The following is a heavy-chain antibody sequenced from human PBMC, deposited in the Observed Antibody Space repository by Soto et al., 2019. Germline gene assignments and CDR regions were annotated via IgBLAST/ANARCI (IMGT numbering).Heavy chain of an antibody. D-gene: IGHD6-13*01. CDR2: IYSGGST. CDR1: GFTVSSNY. CDR3: ARGYSSSWRHFDY. J-gene: IGHJ4*02. V-gene: IGHV3-53*04. Sequence: EVQLVESGGGLDQPGGSLRLSCAASGFTVSSNYMSWVRQAPGKGLEWVSVIYSGGSTYYADSVKGRFTISRHNSKNTLYLQMNSLRAEDTAVYYCARGYSSSWRHFDYWGQGTLVTVSS.